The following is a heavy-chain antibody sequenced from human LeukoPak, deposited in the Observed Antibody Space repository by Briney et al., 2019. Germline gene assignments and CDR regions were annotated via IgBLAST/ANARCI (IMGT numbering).Heavy chain of an antibody. CDR3: AREQWLAPIVGYYYYGMDV. CDR1: GGSISSSSYY. D-gene: IGHD6-19*01. CDR2: IYYSGST. Sequence: SETLSLTCTVSGGSISSSSYYWGWIRQPPGKGLEWIGSIYYSGSTYYNPSLKSRVTISVDTSKNQFSLKLSSVTAADTAVYYCAREQWLAPIVGYYYYGMDVWGQGTTVTVSS. J-gene: IGHJ6*02. V-gene: IGHV4-39*07.